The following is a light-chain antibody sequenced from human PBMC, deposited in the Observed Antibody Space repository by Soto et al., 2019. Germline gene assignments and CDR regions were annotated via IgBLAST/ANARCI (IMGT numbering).Light chain of an antibody. CDR1: QSVSSN. V-gene: IGKV3-15*01. CDR2: GAS. J-gene: IGKJ4*01. CDR3: QQYNSWPPLT. Sequence: EIVMTQSPATLSVSPGERATLSCRASQSVSSNLAWYQQKPGQAPRLLIYGASTRATGIPARFSGSGSGTALTLTISSLQSEDLAVYYCQQYNSWPPLTFGGGTNVEIK.